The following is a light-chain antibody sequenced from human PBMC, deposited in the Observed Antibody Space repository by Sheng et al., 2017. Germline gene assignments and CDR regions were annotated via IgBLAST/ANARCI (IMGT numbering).Light chain of an antibody. J-gene: IGLJ3*02. CDR3: SSYAGSNNLGV. CDR2: EVS. Sequence: QSALTQPHSVSGSPGQSVTISCTGTSSNIGDCNYVSWYQQHPGKAPKLMIYEVSKRPSGVPDRFSGSKSGNTASLTVSGLQAEDEADYYCSSYAGSNNLGVFGGGTKLTVL. CDR1: SSNIGDCNY. V-gene: IGLV2-8*01.